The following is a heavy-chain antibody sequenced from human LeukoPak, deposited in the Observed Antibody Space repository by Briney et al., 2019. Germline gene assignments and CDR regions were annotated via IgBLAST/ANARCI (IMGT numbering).Heavy chain of an antibody. V-gene: IGHV1-69*13. J-gene: IGHJ4*02. D-gene: IGHD1-14*01. CDR3: ATGNNPQVDLFDY. CDR1: GGTFSSYD. Sequence: GASVKVSCKASGGTFSSYDISWVRQAPGQGLEWMGGITPIFGTAKYAQKFQGRVTITAVEFMSTAYMELSSLRSEDTAVYYCATGNNPQVDLFDYWGQGTLVTVSS. CDR2: ITPIFGTA.